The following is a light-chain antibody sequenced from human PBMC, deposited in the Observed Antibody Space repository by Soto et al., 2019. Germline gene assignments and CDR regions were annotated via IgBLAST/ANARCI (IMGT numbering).Light chain of an antibody. CDR2: EVS. J-gene: IGLJ2*01. CDR3: CSYAGSSTLL. Sequence: QSVLTQPASVSGSPGPSITISCTGTSSDVGSYNLVSWYQQHPGKAPKLMIYEVSKRPSGVSNRFSGSKSGNTAVLTISGLQAEDEADYYCCSYAGSSTLLFGGGTKLTAL. V-gene: IGLV2-23*02. CDR1: SSDVGSYNL.